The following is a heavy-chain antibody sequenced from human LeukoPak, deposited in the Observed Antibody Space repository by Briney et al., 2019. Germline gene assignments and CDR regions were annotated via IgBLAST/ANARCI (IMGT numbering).Heavy chain of an antibody. CDR3: ARVVGLTGYSSSWYSGYYYYMDV. CDR2: INPTGGSA. J-gene: IGHJ6*03. CDR1: GYTFTSYS. V-gene: IGHV1-46*01. D-gene: IGHD6-13*01. Sequence: GASVKVSCKASGYTFTSYSMHWVRQAPGQGLEWMGIINPTGGSASYAQKFQDRVTITADKSTSTAYMELSSLRSEDTAVYYCARVVGLTGYSSSWYSGYYYYMDVWGKGTTVTVSS.